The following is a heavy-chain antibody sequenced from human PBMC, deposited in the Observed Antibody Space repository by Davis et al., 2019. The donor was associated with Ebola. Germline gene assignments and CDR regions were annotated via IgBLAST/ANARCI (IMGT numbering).Heavy chain of an antibody. CDR1: GFTFSSYG. Sequence: GESLKISCAASGFTFSSYGMHWVRQAPGKGLEWVAVIWYDGSNKYYADSVKGRFTISRDNAKNSLYLQMNSLRAEDTAVYYCARDVATVTTWGVWNYWGQGTLVTVSS. V-gene: IGHV3-33*01. CDR3: ARDVATVTTWGVWNY. J-gene: IGHJ4*02. D-gene: IGHD4-17*01. CDR2: IWYDGSNK.